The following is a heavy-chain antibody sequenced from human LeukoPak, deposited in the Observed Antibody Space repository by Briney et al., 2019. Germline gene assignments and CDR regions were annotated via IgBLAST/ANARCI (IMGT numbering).Heavy chain of an antibody. CDR3: ARHIAKVVHQD. D-gene: IGHD2-2*01. CDR2: ISAHSGNT. V-gene: IGHV1-18*01. J-gene: IGHJ4*02. CDR1: GYTFTNYG. Sequence: GASVKVSCKASGYTFTNYGITWVRQAPGQGLEWMGWISAHSGNTNYVQKFQGRVTMATDASTSTAYMELRSLRSDDTAVYYCARHIAKVVHQDWGQGTLVTVSS.